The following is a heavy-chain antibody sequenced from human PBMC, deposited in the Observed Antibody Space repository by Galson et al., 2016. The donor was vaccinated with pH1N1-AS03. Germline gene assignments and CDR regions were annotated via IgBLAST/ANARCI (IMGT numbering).Heavy chain of an antibody. CDR3: AREFPLNYYLDL. V-gene: IGHV3-7*03. D-gene: IGHD1-7*01. CDR1: GLSFSASW. J-gene: IGHJ2*01. CDR2: IRQDGSEK. Sequence: SLRLSCAASGLSFSASWMSWVRQAPGKGLEWVAKIRQDGSEKYSVESVEGRSTISRDNAKNTLYLQMNSQRDEDRAVYYCAREFPLNYYLDLWGRGTLITVSS.